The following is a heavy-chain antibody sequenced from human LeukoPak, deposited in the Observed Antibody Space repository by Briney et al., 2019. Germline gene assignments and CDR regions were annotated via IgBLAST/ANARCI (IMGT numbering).Heavy chain of an antibody. CDR2: ISGSGGST. Sequence: PGGSLRLSCAASGFTFSSYAMSWVRQAPGKGLEWVSAISGSGGSTYYADSVKGRFTISRDNSKNTLYLQMNSLRAEDTAEYYCAKDAHSPYDSSGYYLGSLDYWGQGTLVTVSS. J-gene: IGHJ4*02. D-gene: IGHD3-22*01. V-gene: IGHV3-23*01. CDR1: GFTFSSYA. CDR3: AKDAHSPYDSSGYYLGSLDY.